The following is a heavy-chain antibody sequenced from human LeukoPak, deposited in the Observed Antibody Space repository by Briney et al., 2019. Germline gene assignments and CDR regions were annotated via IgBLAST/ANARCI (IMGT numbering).Heavy chain of an antibody. CDR3: ARGPPVVVPAAMYY. J-gene: IGHJ4*02. CDR2: INHSGST. V-gene: IGHV4-34*01. Sequence: SETLSLTCAVYGGSFSGYYWSWIRQPPGKGLEWIGKINHSGSTNYNPSLKSRVTISVDTSKNQFSLKLSSVTAADTAVYYCARGPPVVVPAAMYYWGQGTLVTVSS. D-gene: IGHD2-2*01. CDR1: GGSFSGYY.